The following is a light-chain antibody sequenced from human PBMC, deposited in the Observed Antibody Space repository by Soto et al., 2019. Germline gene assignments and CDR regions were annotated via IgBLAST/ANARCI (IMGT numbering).Light chain of an antibody. CDR3: QQYGSSPGT. CDR1: QSVSSSY. CDR2: GAS. Sequence: EIVLTQSPGTLSLSPGERATLSCRASQSVSSSYLAWYQQKPGQAPRLLIYGASSRATGLPDRFSGSGSGTDFTLTIIRLEPEHFAVYYCQQYGSSPGTFGQGTKVEI. J-gene: IGKJ1*01. V-gene: IGKV3-20*01.